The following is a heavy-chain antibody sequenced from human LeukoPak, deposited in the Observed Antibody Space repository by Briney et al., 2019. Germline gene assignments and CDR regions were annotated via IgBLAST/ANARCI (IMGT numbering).Heavy chain of an antibody. Sequence: PGGSLRLSCAASGFTFSSYAMNWVRQAPGKGLEWVSAISTSGDSTYYADSVKGRFTISRDSSKNTVYLQMNSLGAEDTAVYYCAKPTVAGRVNDAFDIWGQGTMVTVSS. J-gene: IGHJ3*02. CDR3: AKPTVAGRVNDAFDI. V-gene: IGHV3-23*01. CDR1: GFTFSSYA. CDR2: ISTSGDST. D-gene: IGHD6-19*01.